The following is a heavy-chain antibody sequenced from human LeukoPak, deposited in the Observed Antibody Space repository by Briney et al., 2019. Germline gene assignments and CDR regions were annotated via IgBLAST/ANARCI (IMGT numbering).Heavy chain of an antibody. V-gene: IGHV4-30-2*01. J-gene: IGHJ6*02. D-gene: IGHD3-10*01. CDR1: GGSISSGGYS. CDR3: ARGPITMVRGVRAFAPSMDV. Sequence: PSETLSLTCAVSGGSISSGGYSWSWIRQPPGKGLEWIGYIYHSGSTYYNPSLKSRVTISVDTSKNQFSLKLSSVTAADTAVYYCARGPITMVRGVRAFAPSMDVWGQGTTVTVSS. CDR2: IYHSGST.